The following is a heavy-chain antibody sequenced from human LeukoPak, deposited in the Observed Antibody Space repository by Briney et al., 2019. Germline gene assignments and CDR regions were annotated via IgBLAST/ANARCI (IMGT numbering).Heavy chain of an antibody. CDR3: GMSGDRVPLQDDVFDV. V-gene: IGHV5-51*01. CDR1: GYRFIDYW. J-gene: IGHJ3*01. D-gene: IGHD1-26*01. Sequence: GGSLKISCQGSGYRFIDYWIGWVRQMPGKGLEWMGIIYPGDSGPTYSPTFQGQVTISVDKSINTAYLQWSSLQASDTAMYYCGMSGDRVPLQDDVFDVWGQGTMVTVST. CDR2: IYPGDSGP.